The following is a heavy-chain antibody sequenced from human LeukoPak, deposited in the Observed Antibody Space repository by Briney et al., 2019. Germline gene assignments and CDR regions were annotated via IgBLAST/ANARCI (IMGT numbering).Heavy chain of an antibody. J-gene: IGHJ6*03. D-gene: IGHD5-12*01. CDR2: INHSGST. CDR3: ARDQRSGYSGYDYYYYYYMDV. Sequence: SETLSLTCAVYGGSFSGYYWSWIRQSPGKGLEWIGEINHSGSTNYNPSLKSRVTISVDTSKNQFSLKLTSVTAADTAVYYCARDQRSGYSGYDYYYYYYMDVWGKGTTVTVSS. V-gene: IGHV4-34*01. CDR1: GGSFSGYY.